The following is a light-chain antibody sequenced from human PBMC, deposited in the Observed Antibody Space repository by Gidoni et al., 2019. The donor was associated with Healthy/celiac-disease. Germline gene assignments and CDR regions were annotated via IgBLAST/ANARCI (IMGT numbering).Light chain of an antibody. V-gene: IGKV3-11*01. Sequence: EIVLTQSPATLSLSPEERATLYCRASQSVSSYLAWYQQKPGQAPRLLIYDASNRATGIPARCSGSGSGTDFTLTISSLEPEDFAVYYCQQRSNWPGTFGQGTKLEIK. J-gene: IGKJ2*01. CDR1: QSVSSY. CDR3: QQRSNWPGT. CDR2: DAS.